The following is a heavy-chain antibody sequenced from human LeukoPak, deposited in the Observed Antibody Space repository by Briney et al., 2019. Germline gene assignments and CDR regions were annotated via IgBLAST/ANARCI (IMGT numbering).Heavy chain of an antibody. CDR1: GFTFSSYW. V-gene: IGHV3-7*05. CDR2: IKQDGSEK. CDR3: ARRGTSSSWAHFDY. Sequence: GGSLRLSCAASGFTFSSYWMTWVRQAPGKGLEWVAKIKQDGSEKYYVDSVKGRFTISRDDAKNSLYLQMNSLGAEDTAVYYCARRGTSSSWAHFDYWGQGTLVTVSS. J-gene: IGHJ4*02. D-gene: IGHD6-13*01.